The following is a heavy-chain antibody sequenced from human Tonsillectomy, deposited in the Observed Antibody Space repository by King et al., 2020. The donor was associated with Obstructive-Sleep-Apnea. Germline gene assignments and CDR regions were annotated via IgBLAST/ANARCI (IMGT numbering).Heavy chain of an antibody. CDR2: ISGSSAYI. J-gene: IGHJ6*02. CDR3: ARADAVDVFYYYVMDV. D-gene: IGHD4-23*01. V-gene: IGHV3-21*01. CDR1: GFIFSEHT. Sequence: VQLVESGGGLVKPGGSLRLSCAASGFIFSEHTMNWVRQAPGKGLEWVSSISGSSAYIHYADSVKGRFTISRDNAENSLYLQMNSLRVEDTAVYYCARADAVDVFYYYVMDVWGQGTTVTVSS.